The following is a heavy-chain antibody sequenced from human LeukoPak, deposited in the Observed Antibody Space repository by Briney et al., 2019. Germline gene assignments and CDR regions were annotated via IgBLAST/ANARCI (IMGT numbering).Heavy chain of an antibody. CDR2: IYPGDSDT. V-gene: IGHV5-51*01. CDR1: GYTFTSYW. CDR3: ARRPPGVRATNYYYGMDV. Sequence: GESLKISCKGSGYTFTSYWIGWVRPMSGKGLEWMGIIYPGDSDTRYSPSFQGQVTISADKSITTAYLQWSSLKASDTAMYYCARRPPGVRATNYYYGMDVWGQGTTVTVSS. J-gene: IGHJ6*02. D-gene: IGHD3-10*01.